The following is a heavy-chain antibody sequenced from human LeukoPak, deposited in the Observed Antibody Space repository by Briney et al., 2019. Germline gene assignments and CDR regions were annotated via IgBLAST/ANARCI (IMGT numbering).Heavy chain of an antibody. Sequence: ASVTVSFKVSGYTLTELSMHWVRQAPGKGLEWMGGFDPEDGETIYAQKFQGRVTMTEDTSTDTAYMELSSLRSEDTAVYYCATGPEVVVITDLYYFDYWGQGTLVTVSS. D-gene: IGHD3-22*01. J-gene: IGHJ4*02. CDR3: ATGPEVVVITDLYYFDY. CDR2: FDPEDGET. CDR1: GYTLTELS. V-gene: IGHV1-24*01.